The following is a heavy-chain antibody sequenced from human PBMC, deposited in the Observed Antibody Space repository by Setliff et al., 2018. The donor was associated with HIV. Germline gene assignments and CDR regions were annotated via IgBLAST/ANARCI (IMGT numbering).Heavy chain of an antibody. J-gene: IGHJ4*02. D-gene: IGHD3-22*01. CDR1: GLTFSDFY. CDR3: ARGLRASSGYLGF. V-gene: IGHV3-11*05. CDR2: ISGSSRDT. Sequence: SLKISCAASGLTFSDFYMSWVRQAPGKGLEWVSYISGSSRDTNYADSVKGRFAVSRDNAKNSLFLQMNSLRVEDTAVYYCARGLRASSGYLGFWGQGTLVTVSS.